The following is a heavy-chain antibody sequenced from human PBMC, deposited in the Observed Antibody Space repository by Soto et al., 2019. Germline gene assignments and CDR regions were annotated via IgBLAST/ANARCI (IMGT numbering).Heavy chain of an antibody. D-gene: IGHD6-13*01. CDR1: GFTFLSFT. CDR2: ISSNSAYI. CDR3: TRDASRDSSARGWFDP. Sequence: GSLRLACAASGFTFLSFTMNWVRQSRVKGLEWVSTISSNSAYIYYTDALRGRFTISRDNAKNSLHLQMNSLRAEDTAVYYCTRDASRDSSARGWFDPWGPGTLVTVSS. V-gene: IGHV3-21*01. J-gene: IGHJ5*02.